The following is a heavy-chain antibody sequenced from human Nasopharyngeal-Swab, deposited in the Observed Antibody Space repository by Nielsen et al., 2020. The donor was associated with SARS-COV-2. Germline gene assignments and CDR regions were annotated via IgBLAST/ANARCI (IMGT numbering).Heavy chain of an antibody. Sequence: GESLKISCKGFGHSFSNYWFAWVRQMPGKGLEWMGIIYPGNSDTRYSPSFQGQVTISADKSINTAYLQWSSLRASDTAIYYCARQRTTLTLGRAFDLWGQGTMVTVSS. CDR3: ARQRTTLTLGRAFDL. D-gene: IGHD4-17*01. CDR2: IYPGNSDT. V-gene: IGHV5-51*01. CDR1: GHSFSNYW. J-gene: IGHJ3*01.